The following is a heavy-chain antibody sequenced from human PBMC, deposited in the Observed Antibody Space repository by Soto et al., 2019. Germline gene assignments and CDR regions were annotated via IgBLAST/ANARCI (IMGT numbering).Heavy chain of an antibody. D-gene: IGHD3-10*01. J-gene: IGHJ5*02. CDR2: IYYSWST. CDR1: GGSISSYY. V-gene: IGHV4-59*01. CDR3: ARAVYYYGSGSTNHRFDP. Sequence: SETLSLTCTVSGGSISSYYWSWIRQPPGKGLEWIGYIYYSWSTNYNPSLKSRVTISVDTYKNQFSLKLSSVTAADTAVYYCARAVYYYGSGSTNHRFDPWGQGTLVTVSS.